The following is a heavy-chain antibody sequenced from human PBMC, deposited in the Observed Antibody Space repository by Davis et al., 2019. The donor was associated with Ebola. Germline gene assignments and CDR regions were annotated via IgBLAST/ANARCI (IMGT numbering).Heavy chain of an antibody. Sequence: GESLKISCAASGFTVSSYWMHWVRQAPGKGLVWVSRINSDGSSTSYADSVKGRFTISRDNAKNSLYLQMNSLRAEDTAVYYCARTDYFDYWGQGTLVTVSS. CDR2: INSDGSST. CDR1: GFTVSSYW. CDR3: ARTDYFDY. V-gene: IGHV3-74*01. J-gene: IGHJ4*02.